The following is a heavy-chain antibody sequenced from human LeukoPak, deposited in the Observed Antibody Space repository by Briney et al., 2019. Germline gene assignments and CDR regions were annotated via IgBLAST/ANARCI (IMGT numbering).Heavy chain of an antibody. CDR2: VYYSGST. V-gene: IGHV4-59*01. D-gene: IGHD5-18*01. CDR1: GGSISSYY. J-gene: IGHJ6*02. Sequence: SEALSLTCTVSGGSISSYYWSWIRQPAGKGLEWIGYVYYSGSTNYNPSLKSRVTMSLDTSKNQFSLSLTSVTAADTAVYYCATRSFLLGDTAFGPGYGMDVWGQGTTVTVSS. CDR3: ATRSFLLGDTAFGPGYGMDV.